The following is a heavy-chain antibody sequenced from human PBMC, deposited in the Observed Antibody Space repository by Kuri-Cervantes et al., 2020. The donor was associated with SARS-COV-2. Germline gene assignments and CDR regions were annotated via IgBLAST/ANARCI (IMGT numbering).Heavy chain of an antibody. Sequence: GSLRLSCTVSGVSISSYYWSWIRQPPGQGLEWVGYIYYSGSTKYNPSLESRVTISLDTSSNQFSLKLSYVTAADSAVYYCARSGYYSRGVTYYYMDVWDKGTPVTVSS. V-gene: IGHV4-59*12. J-gene: IGHJ6*03. CDR2: IYYSGST. CDR3: ARSGYYSRGVTYYYMDV. CDR1: GVSISSYY. D-gene: IGHD3-22*01.